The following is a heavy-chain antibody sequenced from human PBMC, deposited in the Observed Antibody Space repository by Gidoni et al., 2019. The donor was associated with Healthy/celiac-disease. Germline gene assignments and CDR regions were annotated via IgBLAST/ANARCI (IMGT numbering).Heavy chain of an antibody. J-gene: IGHJ6*03. Sequence: QVQLVESGGGVVQPGRSLRLSCAASGFPFSSYAMHWVRQAPGKGLEWVAVISYDGSNKYYADSVKGRFTISRDNSKNTLYLQMNSLRAEDTAVYYCAREVGRADYYMDVWGKGTTVTVSS. CDR1: GFPFSSYA. CDR2: ISYDGSNK. D-gene: IGHD1-26*01. V-gene: IGHV3-30*04. CDR3: AREVGRADYYMDV.